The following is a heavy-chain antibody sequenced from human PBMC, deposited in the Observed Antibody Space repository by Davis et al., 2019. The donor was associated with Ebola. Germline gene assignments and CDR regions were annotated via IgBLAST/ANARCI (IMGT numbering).Heavy chain of an antibody. J-gene: IGHJ4*02. CDR2: ISSTSSYI. CDR1: GFTFSSYS. CDR3: AKDASCTATTCRVFDF. V-gene: IGHV3-21*01. Sequence: PGGSLRLSCAASGFTFSSYSMNWVRQSPGKGLEWVSSISSTSSYIYYADSVKGRFTISRDNSNNTLYLQMNSLRAEDTGVYYCAKDASCTATTCRVFDFWGQGTLVTVSS. D-gene: IGHD2-8*02.